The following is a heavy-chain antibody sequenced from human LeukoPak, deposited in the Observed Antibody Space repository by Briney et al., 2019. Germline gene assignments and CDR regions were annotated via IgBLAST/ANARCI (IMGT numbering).Heavy chain of an antibody. CDR3: ARDYGGNSDS. CDR2: MYYSGST. J-gene: IGHJ5*01. D-gene: IGHD4-23*01. Sequence: SETLSLTCTVSGGSISSSRYYWGWIRQPPGKGLEWIGSMYYSGSTYYNPSLNSRVTISVDTSKNQFSLKLRSVTAADTAVYYCARDYGGNSDSWGQGILVTVSS. CDR1: GGSISSSRYY. V-gene: IGHV4-39*02.